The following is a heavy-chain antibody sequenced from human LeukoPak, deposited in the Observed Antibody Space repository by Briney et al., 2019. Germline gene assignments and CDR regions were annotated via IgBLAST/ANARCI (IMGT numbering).Heavy chain of an antibody. CDR2: IYYSGST. J-gene: IGHJ5*02. D-gene: IGHD5-24*01. Sequence: SETLSLTCTLSGGSINSYYWSWIRHPPGKGLEWIGCIYYSGSTNYNPSLKSRVTISVDTSKNQFSLKMSSVTAADTAVYYCARARDGHINNWFDPWGQGTLVIVSS. V-gene: IGHV4-59*01. CDR3: ARARDGHINNWFDP. CDR1: GGSINSYY.